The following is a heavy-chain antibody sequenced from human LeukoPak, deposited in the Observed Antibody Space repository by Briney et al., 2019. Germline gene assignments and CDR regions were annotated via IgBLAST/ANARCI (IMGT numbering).Heavy chain of an antibody. CDR2: IYYSGST. J-gene: IGHJ4*02. Sequence: PSETLSLTCTVSGGSVSSGSYYWSWIRQPPGKGLEWIGYIYYSGSTNYNPSLKSRVTISVDTSKNQFSLKLSSVTAADTAVYYCVTYYYDSSGYYFDYWGRGTLVTVSS. V-gene: IGHV4-61*01. D-gene: IGHD3-22*01. CDR3: VTYYYDSSGYYFDY. CDR1: GGSVSSGSYY.